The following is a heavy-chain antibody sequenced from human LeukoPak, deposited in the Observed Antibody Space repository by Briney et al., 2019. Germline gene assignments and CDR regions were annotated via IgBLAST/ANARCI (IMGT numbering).Heavy chain of an antibody. Sequence: RPGGSLRLSCAASGFTFDDYGMSWVRQAPGKGLEWVSAISGSGGSTYYADSVKGRFTISRDNSKNTLYLQMNSLRAEDTAVYYCAKDQYDILTGNYNWFDPWGQGTLVTVSS. J-gene: IGHJ5*02. D-gene: IGHD3-9*01. V-gene: IGHV3-23*01. CDR1: GFTFDDYG. CDR3: AKDQYDILTGNYNWFDP. CDR2: ISGSGGST.